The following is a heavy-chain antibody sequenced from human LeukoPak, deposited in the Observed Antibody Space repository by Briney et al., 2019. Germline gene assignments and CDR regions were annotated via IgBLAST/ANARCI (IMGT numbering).Heavy chain of an antibody. V-gene: IGHV3-21*01. Sequence: GGSLRLSCAASRFTFSSYSMNWVRQAPGKGLEWVSSISSSSSYIYYADSVKGRFTISRDNAKNSLYLQMNSLRAEDTAVYYCARGGIAVAGRAFDIWGQGTMVTVSS. CDR3: ARGGIAVAGRAFDI. D-gene: IGHD6-19*01. J-gene: IGHJ3*02. CDR1: RFTFSSYS. CDR2: ISSSSSYI.